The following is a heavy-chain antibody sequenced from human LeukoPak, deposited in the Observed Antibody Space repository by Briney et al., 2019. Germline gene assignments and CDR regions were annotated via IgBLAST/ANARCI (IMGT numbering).Heavy chain of an antibody. Sequence: GASVKVSCKASGGTFSSYAISWVRQAPGQGLEWMGRIIPILGIANYAQKFQGRVTITADKSTSTAYMELSSLRSEDTAVYYCASLDYGLNWFDPWGQGTLVTVSS. V-gene: IGHV1-69*04. CDR2: IIPILGIA. D-gene: IGHD4-17*01. J-gene: IGHJ5*02. CDR1: GGTFSSYA. CDR3: ASLDYGLNWFDP.